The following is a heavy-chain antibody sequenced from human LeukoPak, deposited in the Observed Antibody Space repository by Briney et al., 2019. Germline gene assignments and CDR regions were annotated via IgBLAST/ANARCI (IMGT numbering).Heavy chain of an antibody. CDR2: IYHSGST. V-gene: IGHV4-38-2*02. D-gene: IGHD3-22*01. Sequence: SETLSLTCTVSGYSISSGYYWGWIRQPPGQGLEWIGNIYHSGSTYYNPSLNSRVTISVDTSKNQFSLKLSSVTAADTAVYYCGRPLSYYSDSSGDDAFDIWGQGTMVTVSS. J-gene: IGHJ3*02. CDR3: GRPLSYYSDSSGDDAFDI. CDR1: GYSISSGYY.